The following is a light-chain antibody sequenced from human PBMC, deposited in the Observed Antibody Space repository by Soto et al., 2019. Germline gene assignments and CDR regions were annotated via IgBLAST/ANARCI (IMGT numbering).Light chain of an antibody. V-gene: IGLV1-44*01. CDR3: AAWDDSLNVVV. CDR2: SSD. CDR1: SSNIGSNT. J-gene: IGLJ3*02. Sequence: QSVLTQPPSASETPGQRVTISCSGSSSNIGSNTVNWYHQLPGTAPKLLIHSSDQRPSGVPDRFSGSKSGTSASLAISGLQAEDEAGYYCAAWDDSLNVVVFGGGTKLTVL.